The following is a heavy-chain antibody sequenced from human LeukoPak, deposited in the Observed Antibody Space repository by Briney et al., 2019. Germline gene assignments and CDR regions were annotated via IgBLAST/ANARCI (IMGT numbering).Heavy chain of an antibody. CDR3: ARGHCSSTSCYPGF. CDR2: MNPNSGNT. V-gene: IGHV1-8*01. Sequence: ASVKVSCKASGYTFTSYDINWVRQATGQGLEWMGWMNPNSGNTGYAQKFEGRVTMTRNTSISTAYMELSSLRSEDTAVYYCARGHCSSTSCYPGFWGQGTLVTVSS. CDR1: GYTFTSYD. D-gene: IGHD2-2*01. J-gene: IGHJ1*01.